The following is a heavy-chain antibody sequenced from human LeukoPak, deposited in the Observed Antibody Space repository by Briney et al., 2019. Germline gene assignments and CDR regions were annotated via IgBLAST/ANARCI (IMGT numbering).Heavy chain of an antibody. CDR1: GFIFDDYA. Sequence: KTGGSLRLSCTGSGFIFDDYAMSWFRQAPGKGLEWVGFIRNKAYGGTTEYAASVKDRFTISRDDSKNIAYLQMKSLKTEDTAVYYCARERLPYDFFTGFAGDWGQGTLVTVSS. D-gene: IGHD3-9*01. J-gene: IGHJ4*02. CDR2: IRNKAYGGTT. CDR3: ARERLPYDFFTGFAGD. V-gene: IGHV3-49*05.